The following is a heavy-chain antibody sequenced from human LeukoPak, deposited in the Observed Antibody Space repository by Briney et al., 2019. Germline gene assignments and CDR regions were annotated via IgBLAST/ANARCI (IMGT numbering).Heavy chain of an antibody. CDR3: ARDAYYYGSGSSP. V-gene: IGHV4-34*01. D-gene: IGHD3-10*01. Sequence: PSETLSLTCAVYGGSFSGYYWSWIRQPPGKGLEWIGEINHSGSTNYNPSLKSRVTMSVDTSKSQFSLKLSSVTAADTAVYYCARDAYYYGSGSSPWGQGTLVTVS. J-gene: IGHJ5*02. CDR1: GGSFSGYY. CDR2: INHSGST.